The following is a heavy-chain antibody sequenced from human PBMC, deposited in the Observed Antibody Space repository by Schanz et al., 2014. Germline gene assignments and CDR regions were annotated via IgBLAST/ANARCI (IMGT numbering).Heavy chain of an antibody. CDR3: ARYGAAVDY. D-gene: IGHD6-13*01. CDR2: VYATGRT. J-gene: IGHJ4*02. V-gene: IGHV4-4*07. CDR1: GASVSSFY. Sequence: QVQLQESGPGLVKPSETLSLTCAVSGASVSSFYWSWIRQPAGKGLEWIGHVYATGRTKYNPSLWSRVTISVDTSKKQFSLRLSSVTAADTAVYYCARYGAAVDYWGRGTLVTVSS.